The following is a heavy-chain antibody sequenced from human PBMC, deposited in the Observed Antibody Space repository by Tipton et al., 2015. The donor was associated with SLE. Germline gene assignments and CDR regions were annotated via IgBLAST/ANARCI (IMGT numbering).Heavy chain of an antibody. CDR2: ISGSGGST. J-gene: IGHJ4*02. CDR1: GFTFSSYA. Sequence: SLRLSCAASGFTFSSYAMSWVRQAPGQGLEWVSAISGSGGSTYYADSVKGRFTISRDNSKNTLYLQMNSLRAEDTAVYYCAKVGGDLNPIDYWGQGTLVTVSS. CDR3: AKVGGDLNPIDY. V-gene: IGHV3-23*01. D-gene: IGHD3-16*01.